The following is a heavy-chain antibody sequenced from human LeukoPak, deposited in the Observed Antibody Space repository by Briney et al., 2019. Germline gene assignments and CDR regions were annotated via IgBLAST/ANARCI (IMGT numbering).Heavy chain of an antibody. Sequence: SETLSLTCTVSGGSVSSGGYYWSWIRQHPGKGLEWIGYIYYSGSTYYNPSLKSRVTISVDTSKNQFSLKLSSVTAADTAVYYCAREGIYYFDYWGQGTLVTVSS. V-gene: IGHV4-31*03. J-gene: IGHJ4*02. CDR1: GGSVSSGGYY. CDR3: AREGIYYFDY. CDR2: IYYSGST. D-gene: IGHD3-10*01.